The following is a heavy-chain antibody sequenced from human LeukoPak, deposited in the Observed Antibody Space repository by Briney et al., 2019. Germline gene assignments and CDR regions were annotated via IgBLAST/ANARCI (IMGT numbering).Heavy chain of an antibody. D-gene: IGHD1-26*01. CDR1: GFTFSTYS. Sequence: GGSLRLSCTASGFTFSTYSMNWVRQAPGRGLEWVSYISGSSSSSDGGAIQYADSVKGRFTISRDNAKNSLYLQMNSLRAEDTAVYYCARPRGGAYAGAFDIWGQGTMVTVSS. CDR2: ISGSSSSSDGGAI. CDR3: ARPRGGAYAGAFDI. J-gene: IGHJ3*02. V-gene: IGHV3-48*04.